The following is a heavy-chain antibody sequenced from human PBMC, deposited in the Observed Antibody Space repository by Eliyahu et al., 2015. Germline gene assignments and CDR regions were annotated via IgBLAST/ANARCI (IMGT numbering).Heavy chain of an antibody. CDR1: GXSISXGGYY. D-gene: IGHD3-22*01. V-gene: IGHV4-31*03. J-gene: IGHJ4*02. Sequence: QVQLQESGPGLVKPSQTXSLXCXVXGXSISXGGYYWXWIRQHPGKGLEWIGYIYYSGSTYYNPSLKSRVTISVDTSKNQFSLKLSSVTAADTAVYYCARDSSGYHHFDYWGQGTLVTVSS. CDR2: IYYSGST. CDR3: ARDSSGYHHFDY.